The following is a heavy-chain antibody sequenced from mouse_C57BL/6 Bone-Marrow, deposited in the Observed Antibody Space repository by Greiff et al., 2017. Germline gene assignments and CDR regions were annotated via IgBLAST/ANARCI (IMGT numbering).Heavy chain of an antibody. J-gene: IGHJ1*03. CDR1: GYTFTDYY. V-gene: IGHV1-19*01. D-gene: IGHD2-1*01. CDR2: INPYNGGT. CDR3: ARTPIYYGLRFDWYFDV. Sequence: EVQLQQSGPVLVKPGASVKMSCKASGYTFTDYYMNWVKQSHGKSLEWIGVINPYNGGTSYNQKFKGKATLTVDKSSSTAYMELNSLTSEDSAVYYCARTPIYYGLRFDWYFDVWGTGTTVTVSS.